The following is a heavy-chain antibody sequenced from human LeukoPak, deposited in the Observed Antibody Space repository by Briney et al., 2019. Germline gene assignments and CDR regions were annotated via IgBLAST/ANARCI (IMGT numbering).Heavy chain of an antibody. Sequence: GGSLRLSCAASGFTFSSYSMNWVRQAPGKGLEWVSYISSSSSTIYYADSVKGRFTISRDNAKNSLYLQMNILRAEDTAVYYCAREAGSGAAAFDYWGQGTLVTVSS. V-gene: IGHV3-48*04. CDR1: GFTFSSYS. D-gene: IGHD6-19*01. CDR3: AREAGSGAAAFDY. CDR2: ISSSSSTI. J-gene: IGHJ4*02.